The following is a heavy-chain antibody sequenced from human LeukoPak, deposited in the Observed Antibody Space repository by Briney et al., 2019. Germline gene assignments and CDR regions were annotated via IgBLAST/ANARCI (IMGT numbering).Heavy chain of an antibody. CDR2: IIPIFGTA. CDR1: GGTFSSYA. J-gene: IGHJ6*04. CDR3: ARVPCMVRGVIPACWRGRARTNGMDV. Sequence: ASVKVSCKASGGTFSSYAISWVRQAPGQGLEWMGGIIPIFGTANYAQKFQGRVTITADESTRTAYMELSSLRSEDTAVYYCARVPCMVRGVIPACWRGRARTNGMDVWGKGTTVTVSS. D-gene: IGHD3-10*01. V-gene: IGHV1-69*13.